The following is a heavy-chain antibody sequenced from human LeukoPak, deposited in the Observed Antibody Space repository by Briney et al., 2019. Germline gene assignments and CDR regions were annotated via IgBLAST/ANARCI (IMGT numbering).Heavy chain of an antibody. CDR3: ARDYYDSSGYYY. CDR2: ISYDGSNK. CDR1: GFTFSSYG. D-gene: IGHD3-22*01. V-gene: IGHV3-30*03. Sequence: PGGSLRLSCAASGFTFSSYGMHWVRQAPRKGLEWVAVISYDGSNKYYADSVKGRFTISRDNSKNTLYLQMNSLRAEDTAVYYCARDYYDSSGYYYWGQGTLVTVSS. J-gene: IGHJ4*02.